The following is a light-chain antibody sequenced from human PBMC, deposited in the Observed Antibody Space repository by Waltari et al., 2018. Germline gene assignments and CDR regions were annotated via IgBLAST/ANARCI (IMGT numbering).Light chain of an antibody. CDR1: QDINGY. Sequence: DIQMTQSPSPVSASVGDRITLTFRASQDINGYLTWYQQKPGKAPKLLIYAASSLQTGVPSRFSGGRSGTDFTLTITGLQPEDFATYFCQQGNTFPPTFGQGTKVDIK. J-gene: IGKJ1*01. CDR3: QQGNTFPPT. CDR2: AAS. V-gene: IGKV1-12*01.